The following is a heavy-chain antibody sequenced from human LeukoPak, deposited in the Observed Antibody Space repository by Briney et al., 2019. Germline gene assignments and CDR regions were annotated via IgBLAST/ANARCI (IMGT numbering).Heavy chain of an antibody. CDR1: GGSISGSSYY. D-gene: IGHD6-13*01. Sequence: PSETLSLTCTVSGGSISGSSYYWGWIRQPPGKGLEWIGSIYYSGSTYYNPSLKSRVTISVDTSKNQFSLKLSSVTAADTAVYYCASSKQQLATYYFDYWGQGTLVTVSS. CDR3: ASSKQQLATYYFDY. J-gene: IGHJ4*02. V-gene: IGHV4-39*01. CDR2: IYYSGST.